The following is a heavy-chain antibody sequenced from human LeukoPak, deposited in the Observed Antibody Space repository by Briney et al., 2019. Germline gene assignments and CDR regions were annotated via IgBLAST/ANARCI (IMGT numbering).Heavy chain of an antibody. J-gene: IGHJ3*02. Sequence: GGSLRLSCAASGFTFSSYAMHWVRQAPGKGLEWVAVISYDGSNKYYADSVKGRFTISRDNSKNTLYLQMNSLRAEDTAVYYCARDLTPYRSNGICFDAFDIWGQGTMVTVSS. V-gene: IGHV3-30*04. CDR1: GFTFSSYA. CDR3: ARDLTPYRSNGICFDAFDI. CDR2: ISYDGSNK. D-gene: IGHD2-8*01.